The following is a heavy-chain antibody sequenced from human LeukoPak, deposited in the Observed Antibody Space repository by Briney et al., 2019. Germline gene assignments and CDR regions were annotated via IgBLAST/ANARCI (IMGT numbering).Heavy chain of an antibody. D-gene: IGHD3-10*01. Sequence: PGGSLRLSCAASGFNFRTYSMIWVRQAPGKGLEWVSSISANRTYIYYADSVKGRFTISRDNVDNSLYLQMNSLRAEDTAVYYCVRGGVPSTIFLYFRHWGQGTPVTVSS. CDR3: VRGGVPSTIFLYFRH. V-gene: IGHV3-21*01. CDR2: ISANRTYI. CDR1: GFNFRTYS. J-gene: IGHJ1*01.